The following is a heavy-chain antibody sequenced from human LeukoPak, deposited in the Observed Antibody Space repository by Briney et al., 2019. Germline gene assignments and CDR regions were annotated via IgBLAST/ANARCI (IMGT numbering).Heavy chain of an antibody. CDR1: GYTLTELS. Sequence: ASVKVSCKVSGYTLTELSMHWVRQAPGKGLEWMGGFDPEDGETIYAQKFQGRVTMTEDTSTDTAYMELSSLRSEDTAVYYCATVPIAVAGTATLFDYWGQGTLVTVSS. V-gene: IGHV1-24*01. CDR2: FDPEDGET. J-gene: IGHJ4*02. D-gene: IGHD6-19*01. CDR3: ATVPIAVAGTATLFDY.